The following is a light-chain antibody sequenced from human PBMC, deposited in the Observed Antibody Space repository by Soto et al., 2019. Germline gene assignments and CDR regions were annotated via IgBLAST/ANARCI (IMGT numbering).Light chain of an antibody. CDR2: GAS. CDR3: QQYGSSPVE. V-gene: IGKV3-20*01. J-gene: IGKJ1*01. CDR1: QSVSSSY. Sequence: EIVLTQSPGTLSLSPGERATLSCRASQSVSSSYLAWYQQKPGQAPRLLIYGASSRATGIPDRFSGSGSGTDFTLTISRLEPEDFAVYYCQQYGSSPVEFGQGTKGDIK.